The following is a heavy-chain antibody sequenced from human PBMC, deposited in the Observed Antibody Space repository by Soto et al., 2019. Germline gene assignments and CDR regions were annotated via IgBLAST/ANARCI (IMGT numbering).Heavy chain of an antibody. CDR1: GDSMTSSLYY. D-gene: IGHD4-17*01. Sequence: QVHLQESGPGLVKPSETLSLTCTVSGDSMTSSLYYWGWVRQTPGKGLEYIGSIHYRGSTWYNASLKSRVTMSVDTSKSHFSLRLSSVTAADTAMYYCARLSDYGDYEALEIWGQGTTVTVSS. J-gene: IGHJ3*02. V-gene: IGHV4-39*02. CDR2: IHYRGST. CDR3: ARLSDYGDYEALEI.